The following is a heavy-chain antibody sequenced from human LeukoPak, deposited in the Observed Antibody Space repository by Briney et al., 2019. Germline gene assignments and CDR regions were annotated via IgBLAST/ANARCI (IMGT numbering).Heavy chain of an antibody. CDR2: INHSGST. CDR3: ARARGVRHPIDY. J-gene: IGHJ4*02. V-gene: IGHV4-34*01. D-gene: IGHD3-10*01. Sequence: PSETLSLTCAVYGGSFSDYYWSWIRQPPGKGLEWIGEINHSGSTKYNLSLKSRVSISVDTSKNQFSLKLNSVTAADTAIYYCARARGVRHPIDYWGQGALVTVSS. CDR1: GGSFSDYY.